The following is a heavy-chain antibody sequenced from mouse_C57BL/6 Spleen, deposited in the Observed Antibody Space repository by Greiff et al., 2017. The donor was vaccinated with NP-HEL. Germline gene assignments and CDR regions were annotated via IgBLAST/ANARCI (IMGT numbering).Heavy chain of an antibody. Sequence: EVQVVESGGDLVKPGGSLKLSCAASGFTFSSYGMSWVRQTPDKRLEWVATISSGGSYTYYPDSVKGRFTISRDNAKNTLYLQMSSLKSEDTAMYYCASRDWDGGYFDYWGQGTTLTVSS. J-gene: IGHJ2*01. CDR3: ASRDWDGGYFDY. D-gene: IGHD4-1*01. CDR1: GFTFSSYG. V-gene: IGHV5-6*01. CDR2: ISSGGSYT.